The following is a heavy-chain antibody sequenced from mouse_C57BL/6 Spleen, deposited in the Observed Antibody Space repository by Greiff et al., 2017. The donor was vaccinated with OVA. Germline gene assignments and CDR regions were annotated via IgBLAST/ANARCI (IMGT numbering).Heavy chain of an antibody. J-gene: IGHJ4*01. D-gene: IGHD3-1*01. CDR2: INPTNGGT. CDR3: ARDGLLAMDY. V-gene: IGHV1-26*01. Sequence: VQLQQSGPELVKPGASVKISCKASGYTFTDYYMNWVKQSPGKGLEWIGDINPTNGGTNYNQKFKGKATLTVDKSSSTAYMELRSLTSEDSAVYYCARDGLLAMDYWGQGTSVTVSA. CDR1: GYTFTDYY.